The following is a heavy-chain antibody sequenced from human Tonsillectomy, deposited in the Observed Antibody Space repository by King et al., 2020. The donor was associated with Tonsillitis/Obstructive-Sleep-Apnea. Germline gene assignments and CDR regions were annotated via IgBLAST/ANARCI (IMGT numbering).Heavy chain of an antibody. CDR1: GGSINSGGYY. J-gene: IGHJ4*02. CDR3: AGGTTVKSFDY. CDR2: IYYSGST. D-gene: IGHD4-17*01. V-gene: IGHV4-31*03. Sequence: MQLQESGPGLVKPSQTLSLTCTVSGGSINSGGYYWSWIRQHPGKGLEWIGCIYYSGSTYYNPSLKSRVTISLDTSKNQFSLKLSSVTPAGTAVYYCAGGTTVKSFDYWGQGTLVTVSS.